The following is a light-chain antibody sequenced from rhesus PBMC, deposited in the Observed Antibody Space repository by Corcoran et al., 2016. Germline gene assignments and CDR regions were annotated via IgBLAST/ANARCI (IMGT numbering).Light chain of an antibody. Sequence: DIHMTQSPSSLSAFVGDRVTITCRASQGINNYLSWYQQKPGKAPKVLIFSLSNLQKGVPSRFSGTRSGTDYSLTISSLQPEDIGTYYCQQYNNSPPSFGGGTKVELK. CDR1: QGINNY. V-gene: IGKV1-66*01. J-gene: IGKJ4*01. CDR2: SLS. CDR3: QQYNNSPPS.